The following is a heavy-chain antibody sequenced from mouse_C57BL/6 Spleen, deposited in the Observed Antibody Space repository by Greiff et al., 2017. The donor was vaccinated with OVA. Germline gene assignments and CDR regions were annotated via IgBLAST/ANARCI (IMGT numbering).Heavy chain of an antibody. CDR3: ARRHGSSYWYFDV. J-gene: IGHJ1*03. CDR2: INPNNGGT. V-gene: IGHV1-18*01. CDR1: GYTFTDYN. Sequence: EVKLVESGPELVKPGASVKIPCKASGYTFTDYNMDWVKQSHGKSLEWIGDINPNNGGTIYNQKFKGKATLTVDKSSSTAYMELRSLTSEDTAVYYCARRHGSSYWYFDVWGTGTTVTVSS. D-gene: IGHD1-1*01.